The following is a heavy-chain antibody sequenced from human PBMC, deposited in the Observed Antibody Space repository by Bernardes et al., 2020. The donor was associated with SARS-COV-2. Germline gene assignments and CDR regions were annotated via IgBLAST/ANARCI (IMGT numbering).Heavy chain of an antibody. CDR1: GGSVSSSSYY. J-gene: IGHJ2*01. Sequence: SETLSLTCTVSGGSVSSSSYYWGWIRQPPGKGLEWIGYIYYSGITYYNPSLKSRVIISVDTSKNQFSLKLNSVTAADTAVYYCARLYYGDYVGGDWYFDLWGRGTLVTVSS. CDR2: IYYSGIT. D-gene: IGHD4-17*01. V-gene: IGHV4-39*01. CDR3: ARLYYGDYVGGDWYFDL.